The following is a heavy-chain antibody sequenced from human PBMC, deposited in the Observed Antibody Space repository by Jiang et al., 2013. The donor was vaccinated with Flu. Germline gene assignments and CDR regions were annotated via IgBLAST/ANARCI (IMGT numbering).Heavy chain of an antibody. Sequence: LVKPSETLSLTCTVSGGSISSYYWSWIRQPQEDWSGLVYLLQWEHQLQPSLKSRVTISVDTSKNQFSLKLSSVTAADTAVYYCARDQRGFNGRPHYGMDVWGKGTTVTVSS. CDR3: ARDQRGFNGRPHYGMDV. CDR2: LLQWEH. J-gene: IGHJ6*04. CDR1: GGSISSYY. D-gene: IGHD5-12*01. V-gene: IGHV4-59*13.